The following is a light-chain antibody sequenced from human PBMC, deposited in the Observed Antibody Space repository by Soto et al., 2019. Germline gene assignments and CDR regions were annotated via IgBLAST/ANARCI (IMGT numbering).Light chain of an antibody. CDR1: QSLDKW. J-gene: IGKJ4*01. CDR3: QQYKSYSVT. CDR2: KAS. V-gene: IGKV1-5*03. Sequence: DIQMTQSPSTLSASVGDRVTISCRASQSLDKWLAWYQHKPGTAPKLLIYKASTLDSGVTSRFCGSGSGTEFILTISSLQPEDLANYYCQQYKSYSVTFGGGTTVEIK.